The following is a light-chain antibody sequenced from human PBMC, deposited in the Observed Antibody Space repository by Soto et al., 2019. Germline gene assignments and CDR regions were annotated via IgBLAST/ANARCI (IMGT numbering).Light chain of an antibody. CDR3: QSYDSGLSGVV. V-gene: IGLV1-40*01. CDR1: SSNIGAGYD. Sequence: QSVLTQPPSVSGAPGQRVTISCTGSSSNIGAGYDVPWYQQLPGTAPKLLIYGNSNRPSGVPDRFSGSKSGTSASLAITGLQAEDDADYYCQSYDSGLSGVVFGGGTQLTVL. CDR2: GNS. J-gene: IGLJ2*01.